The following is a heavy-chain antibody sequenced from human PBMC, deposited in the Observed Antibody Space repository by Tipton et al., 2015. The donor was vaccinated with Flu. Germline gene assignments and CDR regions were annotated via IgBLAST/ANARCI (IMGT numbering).Heavy chain of an antibody. V-gene: IGHV3-74*03. D-gene: IGHD1-7*01. CDR2: INHDASRT. Sequence: SLRLSCAASGFTFSNEWMHWVRQAPGKGLVWVSHINHDASRTTYADSVQGRFTISRDNAKNTLYLQMNSLRVEDTAVNYWARDGPGTTDLVYWGQGPLVPVSS. CDR1: GFTFSNEW. CDR3: ARDGPGTTDLVY. J-gene: IGHJ4*02.